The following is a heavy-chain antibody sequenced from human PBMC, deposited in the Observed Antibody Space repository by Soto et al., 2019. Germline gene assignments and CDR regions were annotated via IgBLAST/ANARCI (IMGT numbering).Heavy chain of an antibody. CDR2: IYHSGST. D-gene: IGHD1-26*01. Sequence: NPSETLSLTCAVSGYSISSGYYWGWIRQPPGKGLEWIGSIYHSGSTYYNPSLKSRVTISVDTSKNQFSLKLSSVTAADTAVYYCAGGSYSELLLRHWGQGTLVTVSS. V-gene: IGHV4-38-2*01. J-gene: IGHJ1*01. CDR1: GYSISSGYY. CDR3: AGGSYSELLLRH.